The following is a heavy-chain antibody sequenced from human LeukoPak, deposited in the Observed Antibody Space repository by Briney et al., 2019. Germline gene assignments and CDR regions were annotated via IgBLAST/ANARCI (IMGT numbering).Heavy chain of an antibody. CDR3: ARDDFRRKNAFDI. CDR1: GHTFTSYG. Sequence: ASVKVSCKASGHTFTSYGVSWVRQAPGQGLEWMGWISGNNGNRNYAQKLQGRVTMTTDTSTSTAYMELRSLRSDDTAVYYCARDDFRRKNAFDIWGQGTMVTVSS. CDR2: ISGNNGNR. D-gene: IGHD2-21*02. J-gene: IGHJ3*02. V-gene: IGHV1-18*01.